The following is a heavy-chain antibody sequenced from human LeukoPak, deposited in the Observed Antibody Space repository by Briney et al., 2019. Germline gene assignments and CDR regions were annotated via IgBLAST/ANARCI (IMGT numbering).Heavy chain of an antibody. J-gene: IGHJ5*02. CDR1: GGSISSGDYY. V-gene: IGHV4-30-4*08. D-gene: IGHD6-19*01. CDR3: AKSITVDSWGFDP. Sequence: SQTLSLTCTVSGGSISSGDYYWSWIRQPPGKGLEWIGYIYNSGSTYYNPSLKSRVTISVDTSKNQFSLKLSSVTAADTAVYYCAKSITVDSWGFDPWGQGTLVTVSS. CDR2: IYNSGST.